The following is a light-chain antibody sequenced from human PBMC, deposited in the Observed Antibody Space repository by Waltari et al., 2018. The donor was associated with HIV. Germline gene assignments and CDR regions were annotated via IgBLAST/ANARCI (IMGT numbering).Light chain of an antibody. CDR1: QSVSSK. CDR3: QQYYKWPLT. Sequence: EIVLTQSPATLSVSPGERATLSCRASQSVSSKLAWYHQKPGQAPRLLIYGASTRSTGIPGRFSGSESGTEFILTISSLQSEDCAVYYCQQYYKWPLTFGQGTRLEIK. J-gene: IGKJ5*01. CDR2: GAS. V-gene: IGKV3D-15*01.